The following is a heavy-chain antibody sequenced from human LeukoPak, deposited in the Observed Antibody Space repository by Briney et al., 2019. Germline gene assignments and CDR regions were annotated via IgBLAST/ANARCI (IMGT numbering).Heavy chain of an antibody. CDR3: ARSRVAAAGTALGY. CDR2: INPNSGGT. D-gene: IGHD6-13*01. Sequence: ASVKVSCKASGYTFTGYYMHWVRRAPGQGLEWMGWINPNSGGTNYAQKFQGRVTMTRDTSISTAYMELSRLRSDDTAVYYCARSRVAAAGTALGYWGQGTLVTVSS. J-gene: IGHJ4*02. CDR1: GYTFTGYY. V-gene: IGHV1-2*02.